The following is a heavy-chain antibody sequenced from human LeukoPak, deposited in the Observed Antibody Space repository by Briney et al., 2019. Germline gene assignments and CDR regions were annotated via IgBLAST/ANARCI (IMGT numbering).Heavy chain of an antibody. CDR1: GGSIGSYY. V-gene: IGHV4-59*01. CDR2: IYYSGST. D-gene: IGHD3-22*01. CDR3: ARVQGRYDSSGYGL. J-gene: IGHJ2*01. Sequence: PSETLSLTCTVSGGSIGSYYWSRIRQPPGKGLEWIGYIYYSGSTNYNPSLKSRVTISVDTSKNQFSLKLSSVTAADTAVYYCARVQGRYDSSGYGLWGRGTLVTVSS.